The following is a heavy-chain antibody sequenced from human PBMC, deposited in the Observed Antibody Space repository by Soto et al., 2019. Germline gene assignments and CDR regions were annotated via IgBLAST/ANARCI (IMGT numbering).Heavy chain of an antibody. J-gene: IGHJ5*02. CDR1: GGTLRSPDW. Sequence: SETLSLTCGVSGGTLRSPDWWTWVRQPPGKGLEWVGEIFQSGRTNYTPSLESRLTISVDKSRNQFSLTLTSVTAPDTAVYFCARGRGRYSSGWSWFDPWGQGILVTVSS. CDR2: IFQSGRT. D-gene: IGHD6-19*01. CDR3: ARGRGRYSSGWSWFDP. V-gene: IGHV4-4*02.